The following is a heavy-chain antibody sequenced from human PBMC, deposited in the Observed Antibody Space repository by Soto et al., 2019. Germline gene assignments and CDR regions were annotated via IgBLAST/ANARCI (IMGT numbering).Heavy chain of an antibody. D-gene: IGHD1-26*01. CDR1: GFTFSSYA. V-gene: IGHV3-23*01. CDR2: ISGSGGST. CDR3: AKEEGEVGATHWFVP. J-gene: IGHJ5*02. Sequence: EVQLLESGGGLVQPGGSLRLSCAASGFTFSSYAMSWVRQAPGKGLEWVSGISGSGGSTYYADSVKGRFTISRDNSKNTLNLQMRRRRAEDTAVYYCAKEEGEVGATHWFVPWGQGTLVTVS.